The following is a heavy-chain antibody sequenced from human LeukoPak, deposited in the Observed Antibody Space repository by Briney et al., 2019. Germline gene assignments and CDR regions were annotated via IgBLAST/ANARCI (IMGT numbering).Heavy chain of an antibody. J-gene: IGHJ4*02. V-gene: IGHV3-7*01. CDR1: GFPFSSYW. D-gene: IGHD3-22*01. CDR2: IKQDGSEK. Sequence: GSLRLSCAASGFPFSSYWMSWVRQAPGKGLEWVANIKQDGSEKYYVDSVKGRFTISRDNAKNSLYLQMNSLRAEDTAVYYCARDGYYYDSSGYSSGDYWGQGTLVTVSS. CDR3: ARDGYYYDSSGYSSGDY.